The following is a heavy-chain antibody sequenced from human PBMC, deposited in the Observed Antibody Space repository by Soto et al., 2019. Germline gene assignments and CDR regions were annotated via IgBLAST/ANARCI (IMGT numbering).Heavy chain of an antibody. CDR1: GGSISSYY. D-gene: IGHD6-19*01. Sequence: SETLSLTCTVSGGSISSYYWSWIRQPPGKGLEWIGYIYYSGSTNYNPSLKSRVTISVDTSKNQFSLKLSSVTAADTAVYYCARLGLAVAGTLRVYYFDYWGQGTLVTVSS. CDR2: IYYSGST. J-gene: IGHJ4*02. CDR3: ARLGLAVAGTLRVYYFDY. V-gene: IGHV4-59*01.